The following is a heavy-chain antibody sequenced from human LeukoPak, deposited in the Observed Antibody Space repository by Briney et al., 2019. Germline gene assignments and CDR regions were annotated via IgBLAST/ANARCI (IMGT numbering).Heavy chain of an antibody. CDR1: GFTFSSYA. CDR2: ISGSGGST. CDR3: ARGEASLGYFDY. D-gene: IGHD1-26*01. J-gene: IGHJ4*02. Sequence: GSLLLSCAASGFTFSSYAMSWVRQAPGKGLEWVSAISGSGGSTYYADSVKGRFTISRDNSKNTLYLQMNSLRAEDTAVYYCARGEASLGYFDYWGQGTLVTVSS. V-gene: IGHV3-23*01.